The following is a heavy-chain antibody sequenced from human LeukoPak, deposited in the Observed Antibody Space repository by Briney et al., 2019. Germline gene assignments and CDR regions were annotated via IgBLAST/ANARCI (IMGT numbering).Heavy chain of an antibody. D-gene: IGHD6-13*01. CDR3: ARIGSSSWYPNYNWFDP. CDR2: IYPGDSDT. CDR1: GYSFTSYW. V-gene: IGHV5-51*01. J-gene: IGHJ5*02. Sequence: GESLKISRKGSGYSFTSYWIAWVRQMPGKGLEWMGIIYPGDSDTRYSPSFQGQVTISADKSISTAYLQWRSLKASDTAMYYCARIGSSSWYPNYNWFDPWGQGTLVTVSS.